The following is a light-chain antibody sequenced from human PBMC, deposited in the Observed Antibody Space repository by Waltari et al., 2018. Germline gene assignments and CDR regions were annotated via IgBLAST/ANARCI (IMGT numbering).Light chain of an antibody. V-gene: IGKV3-15*01. CDR3: HQYKNWPPWT. CDR2: GAS. CDR1: ENVDTN. Sequence: EIVVTQSPATLSLSPGERATLSCRASENVDTNIAWYQQKPGQPPRLLISGASTRATDIPPRFSGSGSGTEFPLSISSLQSEDFAVYYCHQYKNWPPWTFGQGTKVEIK. J-gene: IGKJ1*01.